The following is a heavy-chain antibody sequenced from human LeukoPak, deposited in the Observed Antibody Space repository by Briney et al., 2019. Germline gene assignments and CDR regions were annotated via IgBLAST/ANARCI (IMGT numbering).Heavy chain of an antibody. CDR2: IYYNWST. D-gene: IGHD4-23*01. CDR3: ARLTLDYGGTTYYFDY. V-gene: IGHV4-59*08. Sequence: SETLSLTCTVSVGSISSYYWSWIRQPPGKGLEWIGYIYYNWSTNYNPSLKSLVTISIDTSKNQFSLKLSSVTAADTDVYYWARLTLDYGGTTYYFDYWGQGTLVTVSS. J-gene: IGHJ4*02. CDR1: VGSISSYY.